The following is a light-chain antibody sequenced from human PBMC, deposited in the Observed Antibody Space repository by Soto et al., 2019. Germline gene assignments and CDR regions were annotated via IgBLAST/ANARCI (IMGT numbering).Light chain of an antibody. J-gene: IGKJ2*01. CDR1: QDISNY. CDR2: DAS. V-gene: IGKV1-33*01. Sequence: DTQMTQSPSSLSASVGDRVTITCQASQDISNYLNWYQQKPGKAPKLLIYDASNLETGVPSRFSGSGSGTDFTFTISSRQPEDSATYYCQQYDNLPFTFGQGTKLEIK. CDR3: QQYDNLPFT.